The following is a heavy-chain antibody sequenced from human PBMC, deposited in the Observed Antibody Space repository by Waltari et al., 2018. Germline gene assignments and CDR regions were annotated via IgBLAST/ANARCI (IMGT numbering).Heavy chain of an antibody. D-gene: IGHD6-13*01. CDR1: GYTFTNYG. Sequence: QVQLVQSGAEVKKPGASVKVSCKASGYTFTNYGISWVRQAPGQGLGWMGWSSTSNTNIKFAQKFQGRVTMTTDTSTSTAYMELRSLRSDDAAVYYCARAGYRGGSSSWEWWSDSSDYYYMDVWGKGATVIISS. CDR3: ARAGYRGGSSSWEWWSDSSDYYYMDV. CDR2: SSTSNTNI. J-gene: IGHJ6*03. V-gene: IGHV1-18*01.